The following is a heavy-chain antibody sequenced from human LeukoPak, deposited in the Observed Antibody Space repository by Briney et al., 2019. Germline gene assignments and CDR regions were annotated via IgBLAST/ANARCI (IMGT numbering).Heavy chain of an antibody. V-gene: IGHV4-30-4*01. CDR1: GGAISSGDYY. Sequence: PSETLSLTCTVSGGAISSGDYYRSWIRQPPGKGLGWIGYIYYSGSTYYNPSLKSRVTISVDTSKNQFSLKLNSMTAEDTAVYYCARDRHSSYIDYWGQGTPVTISS. J-gene: IGHJ4*02. CDR2: IYYSGST. D-gene: IGHD1-26*01. CDR3: ARDRHSSYIDY.